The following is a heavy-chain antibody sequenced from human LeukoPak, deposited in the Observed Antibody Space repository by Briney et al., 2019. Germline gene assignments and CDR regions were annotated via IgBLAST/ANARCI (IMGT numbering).Heavy chain of an antibody. J-gene: IGHJ4*02. D-gene: IGHD3-16*01. CDR2: IYRGGST. CDR3: ARGRGPLRVEFGD. CDR1: GGSLSSYY. Sequence: PSETLSLTCNVSGGSLSSYYCSWIGQAPGHGLEWIGFIYRGGSTTYNPSPQSRVSISADTSKNQFSLKMTSLTAADTAVYNCARGRGPLRVEFGDWGQGALATVSS. V-gene: IGHV4-4*09.